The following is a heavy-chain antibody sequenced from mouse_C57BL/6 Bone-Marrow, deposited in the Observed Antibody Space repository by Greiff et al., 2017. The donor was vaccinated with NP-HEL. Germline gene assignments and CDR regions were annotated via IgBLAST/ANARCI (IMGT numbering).Heavy chain of an antibody. CDR3: ASITTVSRYFDV. V-gene: IGHV5-9*01. CDR2: ISGGGGNT. Sequence: EVQGVESGGGLVKPGGSLKLSCAASGFTFSSYTMSWVRQTPEKRLEWVATISGGGGNTYYPDSVKGRFTISRDNAKNTLYLQMSSLRSEDTAWYYCASITTVSRYFDVWGTGTTVTVSS. J-gene: IGHJ1*03. D-gene: IGHD1-1*01. CDR1: GFTFSSYT.